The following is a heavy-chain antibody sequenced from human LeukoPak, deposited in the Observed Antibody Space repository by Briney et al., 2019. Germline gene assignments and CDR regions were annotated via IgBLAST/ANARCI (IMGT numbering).Heavy chain of an antibody. CDR3: ARDDPGSLAFDY. Sequence: PGGSLRLSCAASGFTFSSYAMHWVRQAPGKGLEWVAVISYDGSNKYYADSVKGRFTISRDNSKNTLYLQMNSLRAEDTAVYYCARDDPGSLAFDYWGQGTPVTVSS. CDR1: GFTFSSYA. D-gene: IGHD3-10*01. V-gene: IGHV3-30*04. CDR2: ISYDGSNK. J-gene: IGHJ4*02.